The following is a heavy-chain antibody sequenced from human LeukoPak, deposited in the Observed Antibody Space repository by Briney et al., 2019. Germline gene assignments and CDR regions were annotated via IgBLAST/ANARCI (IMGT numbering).Heavy chain of an antibody. J-gene: IGHJ4*02. V-gene: IGHV4-59*01. CDR3: ARGTQYTSSWYYFDY. D-gene: IGHD6-13*01. CDR2: IHHRGST. CDR1: GGSISSNY. Sequence: SETLSLTCTVSGGSISSNYWTWIRQPPGKGLEWIGYIHHRGSTYYNPSLTSRVTISVDTSKNQFSLKLSSVTAADTAVFYCARGTQYTSSWYYFDYWGQGILVTVSS.